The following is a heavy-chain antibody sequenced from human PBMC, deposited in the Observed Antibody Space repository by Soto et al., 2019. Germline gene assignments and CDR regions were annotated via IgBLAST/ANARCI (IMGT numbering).Heavy chain of an antibody. J-gene: IGHJ6*02. V-gene: IGHV4-61*01. CDR1: GDSISSPTYY. CDR2: IYYSGSS. D-gene: IGHD3-10*01. Sequence: QVQLQESGPGLVSPSETLSLTCIVSGDSISSPTYYWTGIRQSPGKGLEWIAHIYYSGSSIYNPSLKSRVAISVDTSNNQFSLDVMSVTAADTAVYFCARETTEPEYYYGLDGWGPGITVVVSS. CDR3: ARETTEPEYYYGLDG.